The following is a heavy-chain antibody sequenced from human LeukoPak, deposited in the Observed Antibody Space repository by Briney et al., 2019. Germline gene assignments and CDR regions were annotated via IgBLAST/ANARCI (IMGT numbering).Heavy chain of an antibody. D-gene: IGHD2-2*01. J-gene: IGHJ4*02. CDR2: ISSSGSTI. Sequence: GGSLRLSCAASGFTFSDYYMSWIRQAPGKGLEWVSYISSSGSTIYYADSVKGRFTISRDNSRNTLYLQMNSLRAGDTAVYYCAKSFRSTSLDYWGQGTLVTVSS. V-gene: IGHV3-11*01. CDR1: GFTFSDYY. CDR3: AKSFRSTSLDY.